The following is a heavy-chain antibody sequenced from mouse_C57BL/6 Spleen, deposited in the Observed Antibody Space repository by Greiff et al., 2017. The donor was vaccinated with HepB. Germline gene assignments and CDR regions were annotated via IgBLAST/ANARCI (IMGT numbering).Heavy chain of an antibody. CDR3: ARRVSYGNHWYFDV. Sequence: EVKLVESGGGLVQPGGSLKLSCAASGFTFSDYGMAWVRQAPRKGPEWVAFISNLAYSIYYADTVTGRFTISRENAKNTLYLEMSSLRSEDTAMYYCARRVSYGNHWYFDVWGTGTTVTVSS. D-gene: IGHD2-1*01. CDR1: GFTFSDYG. J-gene: IGHJ1*03. V-gene: IGHV5-15*01. CDR2: ISNLAYSI.